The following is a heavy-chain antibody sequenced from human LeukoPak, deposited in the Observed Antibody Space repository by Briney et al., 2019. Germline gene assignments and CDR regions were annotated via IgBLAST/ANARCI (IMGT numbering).Heavy chain of an antibody. D-gene: IGHD3/OR15-3a*01. V-gene: IGHV3-30*18. CDR2: VSYDGSDK. CDR1: EFTFSSYA. Sequence: GGSLRLSCAASEFTFSSYAMHWVRQAPGKGLEWVALVSYDGSDKYYADSVKGRFTISRDNSKNTLYPQMNSLRGEDTAVYYCAKAHLLDWLLPFDYWGQGTLVTVSS. J-gene: IGHJ4*02. CDR3: AKAHLLDWLLPFDY.